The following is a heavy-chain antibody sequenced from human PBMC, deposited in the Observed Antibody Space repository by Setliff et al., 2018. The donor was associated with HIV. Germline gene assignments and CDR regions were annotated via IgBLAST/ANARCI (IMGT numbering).Heavy chain of an antibody. CDR3: ARLRRGPWHFDS. CDR2: ISWNSGSI. V-gene: IGHV3-9*01. CDR1: GFTFDDYA. Sequence: PGGSLRLSCAASGFTFDDYAMHWVRQAPGKGLEWVSGISWNSGSIYYADSVKGRFSTSRDNAKNSLYLQMNSLRAEDTALYYCARLRRGPWHFDSWGQGTLVTVSS. J-gene: IGHJ4*02. D-gene: IGHD2-15*01.